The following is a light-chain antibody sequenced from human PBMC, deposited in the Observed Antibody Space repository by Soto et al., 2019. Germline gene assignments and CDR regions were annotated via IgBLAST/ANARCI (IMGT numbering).Light chain of an antibody. CDR3: SSYTRSSTLGVI. CDR1: SSDVGDYNY. Sequence: QSALAQPASVSGSPGQSISISCTGTSSDVGDYNYVSWYQQHTGKAPKLIIYDGSNRPSGVSTRCSGSKSCNTASLTISGLQAEDEADYFCSSYTRSSTLGVIFGGGTKVTVL. J-gene: IGLJ2*01. CDR2: DGS. V-gene: IGLV2-14*03.